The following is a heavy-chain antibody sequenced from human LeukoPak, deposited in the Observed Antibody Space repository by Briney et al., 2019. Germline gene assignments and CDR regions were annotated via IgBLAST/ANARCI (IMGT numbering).Heavy chain of an antibody. V-gene: IGHV3-21*01. CDR1: GFVFRDSY. Sequence: GGSLRLSCAASGFVFRDSYMSWVRQAPGKGLEWVSSISSSSRYIYYADSVKGRFTISRDNAKNSLYLQMNSLRAEDTAVYYCARAPAHYYDSSDHYYVGESYFDYWGQGTLVTVSS. CDR2: ISSSSRYI. J-gene: IGHJ4*02. D-gene: IGHD3-22*01. CDR3: ARAPAHYYDSSDHYYVGESYFDY.